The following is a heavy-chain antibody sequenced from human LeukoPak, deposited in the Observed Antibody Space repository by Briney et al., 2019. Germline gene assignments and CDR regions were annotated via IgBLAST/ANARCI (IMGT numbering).Heavy chain of an antibody. Sequence: ASVKVSCKASGYTFTSYAMNWVRQAPGQGLEWMGWINTNTGNPTYAQGFTGRFVFSLDTSVSTAYLQISSLKAEDTAVYYCARDWPYPGDYDFWSGYYTGPSGIDVWGKGTTVTVSS. V-gene: IGHV7-4-1*02. J-gene: IGHJ6*04. CDR2: INTNTGNP. CDR3: ARDWPYPGDYDFWSGYYTGPSGIDV. CDR1: GYTFTSYA. D-gene: IGHD3-3*01.